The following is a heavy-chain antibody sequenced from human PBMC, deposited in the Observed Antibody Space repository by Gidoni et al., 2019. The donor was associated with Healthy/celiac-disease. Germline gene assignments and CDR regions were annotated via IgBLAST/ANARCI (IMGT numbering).Heavy chain of an antibody. D-gene: IGHD6-13*01. CDR2: IKSKTDGGTT. CDR1: GFTFSNAW. CDR3: TNPIAAADNFDY. V-gene: IGHV3-15*01. Sequence: EVQLVESGGGLVKPGGSLRLSCAASGFTFSNAWMSWVRQAPGKGLEWVGRIKSKTDGGTTDYAAPVKGRFTISRDDSKNTLYLQMNSLKTEDTAVYYCTNPIAAADNFDYWGQGTLVTVSS. J-gene: IGHJ4*02.